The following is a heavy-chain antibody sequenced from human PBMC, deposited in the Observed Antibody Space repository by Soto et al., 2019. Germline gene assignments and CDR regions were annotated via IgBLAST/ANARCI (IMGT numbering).Heavy chain of an antibody. V-gene: IGHV3-11*06. CDR3: ARDRVVAATRRANWFDP. J-gene: IGHJ5*02. CDR2: ISSSSSYT. Sequence: PGGSLRLSCAASGFTFSDYYMSWIRQAPGKGLEWVSYISSSSSYTNYADSVKGRITISRDNAKNSLYLQMNSLRAEDTAVYYCARDRVVAATRRANWFDPWGQGTLVTVSS. D-gene: IGHD2-15*01. CDR1: GFTFSDYY.